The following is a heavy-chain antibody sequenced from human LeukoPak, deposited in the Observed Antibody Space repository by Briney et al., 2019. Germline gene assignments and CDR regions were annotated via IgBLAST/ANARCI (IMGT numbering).Heavy chain of an antibody. Sequence: PGGSLRLSCTASGFTFGDYAMNWVRQAPGEGLEWVGFIRRKAYGWTTEYAASVKGRFTISRDDYKSIASLQMDSLKTEDTAVYYCVRGLRGLDIWGQGTTVTVSS. CDR3: VRGLRGLDI. V-gene: IGHV3-49*04. D-gene: IGHD3-16*01. CDR2: IRRKAYGWTT. J-gene: IGHJ3*02. CDR1: GFTFGDYA.